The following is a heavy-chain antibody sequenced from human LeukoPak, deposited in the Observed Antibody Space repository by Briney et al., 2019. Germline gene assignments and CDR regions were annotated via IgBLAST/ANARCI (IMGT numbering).Heavy chain of an antibody. CDR3: AKDRSHLAYCGGDCYSMDYFDY. J-gene: IGHJ4*02. D-gene: IGHD2-21*02. Sequence: GGSLRLSCAGSGFTFSSYAMSWVRQAPGKGLEWVSAISGSGGSTYYADSVKGRFTISRDNSKNTLYLQMNSLRAEDTAVYYCAKDRSHLAYCGGDCYSMDYFDYWGQGTLVTVSS. CDR2: ISGSGGST. CDR1: GFTFSSYA. V-gene: IGHV3-23*01.